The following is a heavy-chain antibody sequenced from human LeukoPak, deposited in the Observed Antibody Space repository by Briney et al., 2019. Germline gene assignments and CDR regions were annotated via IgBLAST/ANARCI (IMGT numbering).Heavy chain of an antibody. CDR1: GVSINSYY. CDR2: ISHSGSA. CDR3: ARVRYYYDSSGYYPPYWYFDL. D-gene: IGHD3-22*01. J-gene: IGHJ2*01. Sequence: SETLSLTCTVAGVSINSYYWTWIRQPPGKGLGWIGYISHSGSANYNPSLKSRVTISVDTSKNQFSLKLSSVTAADTAVYYCARVRYYYDSSGYYPPYWYFDLWGRGTLVTVSS. V-gene: IGHV4-59*01.